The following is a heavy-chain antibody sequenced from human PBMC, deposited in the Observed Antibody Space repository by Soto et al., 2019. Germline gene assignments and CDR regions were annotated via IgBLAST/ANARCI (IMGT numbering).Heavy chain of an antibody. CDR3: ARRATLEPHWYFDL. V-gene: IGHV5-51*01. CDR1: GYRFTSYW. CDR2: IYPGDSDT. J-gene: IGHJ2*01. Sequence: GESLKISCKGSGYRFTSYWIGWVRQMPGKGLEWMGIIYPGDSDTRYSTSFQGQVTISADKSISTAYLQWSGLKASDTAMYYCARRATLEPHWYFDLWGRGTLVTVSS.